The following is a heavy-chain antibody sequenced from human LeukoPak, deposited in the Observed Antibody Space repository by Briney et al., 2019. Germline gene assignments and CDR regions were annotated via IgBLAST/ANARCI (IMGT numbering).Heavy chain of an antibody. Sequence: SVKVSCKASGGTFSSYAISWVRRAPGQGLDWMGRIITIFGTANYAQKFQGRVRISADESKSTDYMELSSLRSEDTAVYYCARDYYDSSGYLNWFDPWGQGTLVTVSS. D-gene: IGHD3-22*01. CDR1: GGTFSSYA. CDR2: IITIFGTA. CDR3: ARDYYDSSGYLNWFDP. J-gene: IGHJ5*02. V-gene: IGHV1-69*13.